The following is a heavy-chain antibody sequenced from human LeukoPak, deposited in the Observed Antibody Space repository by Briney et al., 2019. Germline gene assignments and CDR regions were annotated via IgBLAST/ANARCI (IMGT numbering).Heavy chain of an antibody. V-gene: IGHV3-74*03. CDR3: AKDYSKTSYYGSGTYYRPNWFDP. CDR1: GFTLSSYW. J-gene: IGHJ5*02. Sequence: GGSLRLSCAASGFTLSSYWMHWVRQAPGKGLVWVSRINGDGSSSTYADSVKGRFTISRDNSKNTLYLQMNSLRVEDTAVYYCAKDYSKTSYYGSGTYYRPNWFDPWGQGTLVTVSS. CDR2: INGDGSSS. D-gene: IGHD3-10*01.